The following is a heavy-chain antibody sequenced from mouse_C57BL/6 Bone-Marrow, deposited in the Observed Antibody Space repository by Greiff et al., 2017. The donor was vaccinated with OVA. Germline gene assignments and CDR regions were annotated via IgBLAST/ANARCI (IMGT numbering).Heavy chain of an antibody. CDR1: GYTFTDYE. Sequence: QVQLKESGAELVRPGASVTLSCKASGYTFTDYEMHWVKQTPVHGLEWIGAIDPETGGTAYNQKFKGKAILTADKSSSTAYMELRSLTSEDSAVYYCGSMDYWGQGTSVTVSS. V-gene: IGHV1-15*01. CDR2: IDPETGGT. CDR3: GSMDY. J-gene: IGHJ4*01.